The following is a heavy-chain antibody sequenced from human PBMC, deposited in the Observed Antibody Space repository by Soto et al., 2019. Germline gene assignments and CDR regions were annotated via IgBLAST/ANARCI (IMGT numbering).Heavy chain of an antibody. J-gene: IGHJ6*03. CDR3: ARATQETYYDFWSGYRYYYYYMDV. V-gene: IGHV3-21*01. CDR2: ISSSSSYI. D-gene: IGHD3-3*01. Sequence: EVQLVESGGGLVKPGGSLRLSCAASGFTFSSYSMNWVRQAPGKGLEWVSSISSSSSYIYYADSVKGRFTISRDNAKNSLYLQMNSLRAEDTAVYYCARATQETYYDFWSGYRYYYYYMDVWGKGTTVTVSS. CDR1: GFTFSSYS.